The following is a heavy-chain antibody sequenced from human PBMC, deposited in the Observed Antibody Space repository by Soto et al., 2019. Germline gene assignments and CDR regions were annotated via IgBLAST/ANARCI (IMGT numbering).Heavy chain of an antibody. Sequence: QVHLVQSGAEVEKPGASVKVSCKTSGYTFTTYSISWLRQAPGQGLEWMGWISPYNGNTDYAQKFLGRLIMTTDTSTSTAYMELRSRRSDDTAAYYCARVADIVLSNAFDIWGQGTMVTVSS. D-gene: IGHD5-12*01. CDR3: ARVADIVLSNAFDI. CDR1: GYTFTTYS. J-gene: IGHJ3*02. CDR2: ISPYNGNT. V-gene: IGHV1-18*01.